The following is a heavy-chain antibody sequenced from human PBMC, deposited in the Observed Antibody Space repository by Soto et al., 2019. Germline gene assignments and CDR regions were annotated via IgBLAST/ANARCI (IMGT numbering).Heavy chain of an antibody. CDR3: ARGRNSGYIFDY. V-gene: IGHV4-39*01. CDR2: IHFSGST. CDR1: GGSLSSNTHY. Sequence: QLQLQESGPGLVKPSETLSLTCTVSGGSLSSNTHYWGWIRQPPGKGLEWIGSIHFSGSTYYNPSLKSRVTIYVDTSKNQFYLKLRSVTAADTALYYCARGRNSGYIFDYWGQGTLVTDSS. D-gene: IGHD5-12*01. J-gene: IGHJ4*02.